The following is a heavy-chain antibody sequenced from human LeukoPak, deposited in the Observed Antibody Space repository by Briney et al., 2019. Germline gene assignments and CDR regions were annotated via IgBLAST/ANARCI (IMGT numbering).Heavy chain of an antibody. D-gene: IGHD3-10*01. J-gene: IGHJ4*02. V-gene: IGHV3-53*01. CDR2: IYSGGST. CDR3: ARESPGSYYNKRSFDY. CDR1: GFTVSSNY. Sequence: SGGSLRLSCAASGFTVSSNYMSWVRQAPGKGLEWVSVIYSGGSTYYADSVKGRFTISRDNSKNTLYLQMNSLRAEDTAVYYCARESPGSYYNKRSFDYWGQGTLVTVSS.